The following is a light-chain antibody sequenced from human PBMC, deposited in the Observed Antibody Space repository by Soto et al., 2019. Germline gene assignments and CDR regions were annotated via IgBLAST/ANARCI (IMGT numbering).Light chain of an antibody. CDR1: QDLSNY. CDR3: QQYDNLPVT. CDR2: DAS. J-gene: IGKJ4*01. V-gene: IGKV1-33*01. Sequence: IPMSQSPSSLSASVGDRVTITCQASQDLSNYLNWYQQKPGKAPKLLIYDASNLETGVPSRFSGSGSGTDFTFTISSLQPEDIATYYCQQYDNLPVTFGGGTKVEIK.